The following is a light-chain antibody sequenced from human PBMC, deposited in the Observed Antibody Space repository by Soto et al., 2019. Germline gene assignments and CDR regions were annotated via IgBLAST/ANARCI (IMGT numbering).Light chain of an antibody. CDR1: SSNIGAGYD. CDR2: GNS. CDR3: QSYDSSLSGPRYV. Sequence: QAVVTQPPSVSGAPGQRVTISCTGSSSNIGAGYDVHWYQQLPGTAPKLLIYGNSNRPSGVPDQFSGSKSGTSASLAITGLQAGDEADYCCQSYDSSLSGPRYVFGTGTKLTVL. V-gene: IGLV1-40*01. J-gene: IGLJ1*01.